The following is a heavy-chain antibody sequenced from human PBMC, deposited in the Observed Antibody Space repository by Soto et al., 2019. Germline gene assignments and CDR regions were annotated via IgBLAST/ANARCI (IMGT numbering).Heavy chain of an antibody. Sequence: VQLVEFGGGVVQPGWSLRLSCAASGFTFSSYGMHWVRQAPGKGLEWVAVISYDGSNKYYADSVKGRFTISRDNSKNTLYLQMNSLRAEDTAVYYCAKDWGQWLVHAEYFQHWGQGTLVTVSS. CDR3: AKDWGQWLVHAEYFQH. J-gene: IGHJ1*01. D-gene: IGHD6-19*01. V-gene: IGHV3-30*18. CDR2: ISYDGSNK. CDR1: GFTFSSYG.